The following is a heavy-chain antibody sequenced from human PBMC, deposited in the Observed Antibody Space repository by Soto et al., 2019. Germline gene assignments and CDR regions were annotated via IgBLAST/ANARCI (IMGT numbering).Heavy chain of an antibody. V-gene: IGHV4-30-4*02. CDR1: GGSISSGDYY. J-gene: IGHJ4*02. CDR3: ARTNYDYVWGSYRFDY. CDR2: ISYSGTT. Sequence: TSETLSPTCTVSGGSISSGDYYWSCIRQPPGKGLEWIGYISYSGTTYYNPSLKSRVTISAEDTSKNHFSLKLTSVTAADTAVYYCARTNYDYVWGSYRFDYWGQGTLVTVSS. D-gene: IGHD3-16*02.